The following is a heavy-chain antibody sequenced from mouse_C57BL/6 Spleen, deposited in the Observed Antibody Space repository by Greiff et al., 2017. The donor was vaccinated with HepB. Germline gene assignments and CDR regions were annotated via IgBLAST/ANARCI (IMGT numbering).Heavy chain of an antibody. CDR1: GYTFTSYW. J-gene: IGHJ2*01. D-gene: IGHD1-1*01. CDR3: ARRHYGSSYFDY. V-gene: IGHV1-52*01. Sequence: QVQLQQPGAELVRPGSSVKLSCKASGYTFTSYWMHWVKQRPIQGLEWIGNIDPSDSETHYNQKFKDKATLTVDKSSSTAYMQLSSLTSEDSAVYYSARRHYGSSYFDYWGQGTTLTVSS. CDR2: IDPSDSET.